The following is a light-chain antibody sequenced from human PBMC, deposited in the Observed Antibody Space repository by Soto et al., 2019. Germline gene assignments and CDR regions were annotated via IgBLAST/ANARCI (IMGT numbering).Light chain of an antibody. CDR2: ASS. V-gene: IGKV1-9*01. Sequence: IQLTQSPSSLSASVGDRVTITCRASQGIGSYFAWYQQKPGKAPKLLIYASSTLRSGVPSRFSGSGSGTDFTLNISSLQPEDSATDYHHQLNSYPYTLGQGNKLEIK. CDR1: QGIGSY. CDR3: HQLNSYPYT. J-gene: IGKJ2*01.